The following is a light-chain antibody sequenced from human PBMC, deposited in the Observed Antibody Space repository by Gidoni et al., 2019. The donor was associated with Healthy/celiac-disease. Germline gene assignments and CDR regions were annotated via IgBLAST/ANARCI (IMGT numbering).Light chain of an antibody. CDR3: QQYNNWPPLT. J-gene: IGKJ4*01. CDR2: GAS. V-gene: IGKV3-15*01. CDR1: QSVSSN. Sequence: EIVMTQSPATLPVSPGERATLSCRASQSVSSNLAWYQQKPGQAPRLLIYGASTRATGIPARFSGSGSGTEFTLTISSLQSEDFAVYYCQQYNNWPPLTFXGXTKVEIK.